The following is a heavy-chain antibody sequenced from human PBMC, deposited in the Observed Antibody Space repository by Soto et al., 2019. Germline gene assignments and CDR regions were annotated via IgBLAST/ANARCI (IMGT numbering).Heavy chain of an antibody. CDR3: AHPRGYGIFDAVDI. CDR2: ISSVGTDT. CDR1: GILFGAYS. D-gene: IGHD4-17*01. V-gene: IGHV3-23*01. Sequence: GGSMRVSCTASGILFGAYSMHSVRKAPGEGLEWVSAISSVGTDTFYAESVRGRFTISRDNSLNTLYLQMSSLRAEDTAVYYCAHPRGYGIFDAVDIWGQGKMVTVSS. J-gene: IGHJ3*02.